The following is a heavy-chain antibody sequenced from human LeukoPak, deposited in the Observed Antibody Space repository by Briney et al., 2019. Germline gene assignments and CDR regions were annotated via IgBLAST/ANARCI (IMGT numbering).Heavy chain of an antibody. CDR1: GFTVSSNY. J-gene: IGHJ4*02. CDR2: IYSGGST. D-gene: IGHD6-19*01. V-gene: IGHV3-53*01. Sequence: TGGSLRLSCAASGFTVSSNYMSWVRQAPGKGLEWVSVIYSGGSTYYADSVKGRFTISRDNSKNTLYLQMNSLRAEDTAVYYCARGSYSSGWTLDYWGQGTLVTVSS. CDR3: ARGSYSSGWTLDY.